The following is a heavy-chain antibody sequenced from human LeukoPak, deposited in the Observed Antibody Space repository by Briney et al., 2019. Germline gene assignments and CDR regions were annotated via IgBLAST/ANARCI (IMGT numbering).Heavy chain of an antibody. V-gene: IGHV3-48*04. Sequence: GGSLRLSCEASGFTFSTYSMQWVRHAPGRGLGWGSYISSSRGTICYADSVKGRFTISRDNAKSSLYLQMNSLRAEDTAVYYCARDLVGTNPDSFDVWSQGTMVTVSS. J-gene: IGHJ3*01. D-gene: IGHD1-1*01. CDR3: ARDLVGTNPDSFDV. CDR1: GFTFSTYS. CDR2: ISSSRGTI.